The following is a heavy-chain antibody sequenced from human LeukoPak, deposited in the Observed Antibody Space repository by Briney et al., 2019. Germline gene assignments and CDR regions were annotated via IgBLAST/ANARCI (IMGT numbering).Heavy chain of an antibody. Sequence: ASVKVSCKASGYIFSGFYIHWVRQAPGQGLEWMGWINPTSGGTNYAQKLQGRVTMTTDTSTSTAYMELRSLRSDDTAVYYCARRSADFWSGLDVWGKGTTVTVSS. J-gene: IGHJ6*04. CDR1: GYIFSGFY. CDR2: INPTSGGT. V-gene: IGHV1-2*02. D-gene: IGHD3-3*01. CDR3: ARRSADFWSGLDV.